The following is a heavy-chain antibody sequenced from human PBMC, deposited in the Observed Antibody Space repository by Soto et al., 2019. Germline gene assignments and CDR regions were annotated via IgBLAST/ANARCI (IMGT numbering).Heavy chain of an antibody. CDR3: ARAYGMDV. V-gene: IGHV5-10-1*01. CDR2: IDPSDSYT. CDR1: GYSFTSYW. J-gene: IGHJ6*02. Sequence: GESLKISCNGSGYSFTSYWISWVRQMPGKGLGWMGRIDPSDSYTKYSPSFQGHVTISADKSINTAYLQWSSLKASDTAMYYYARAYGMDVWGQGTTVTVSS.